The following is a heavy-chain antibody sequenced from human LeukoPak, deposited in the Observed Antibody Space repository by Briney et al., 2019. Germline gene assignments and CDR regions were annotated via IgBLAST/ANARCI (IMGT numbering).Heavy chain of an antibody. Sequence: ASVKVSCKASGYTFTGYYMHWVRQAPGLGLEWMGWINPNSGGTDYAQKFQGRVTMTRDTSINTAYMELSRLRSDDTTVYYCARGYGDYEDAFDIWGQGTMVTVSS. CDR1: GYTFTGYY. CDR2: INPNSGGT. D-gene: IGHD4-17*01. J-gene: IGHJ3*02. CDR3: ARGYGDYEDAFDI. V-gene: IGHV1-2*02.